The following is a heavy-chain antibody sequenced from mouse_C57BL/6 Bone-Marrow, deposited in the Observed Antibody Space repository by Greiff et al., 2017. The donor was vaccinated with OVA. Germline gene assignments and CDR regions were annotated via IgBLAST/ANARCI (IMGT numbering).Heavy chain of an antibody. Sequence: EVKLVESGGGLVKPGGSLKLSCAASGFTFSDYGMHWVRQAPEKGLEWVAYISRGSSTIYYAHTLKGRFTISIDNAKNTLFLQMTSVRSEDTGMYYCPRPGFAYWGQGTLVTVSA. CDR1: GFTFSDYG. V-gene: IGHV5-17*01. J-gene: IGHJ3*01. CDR3: PRPGFAY. CDR2: ISRGSSTI.